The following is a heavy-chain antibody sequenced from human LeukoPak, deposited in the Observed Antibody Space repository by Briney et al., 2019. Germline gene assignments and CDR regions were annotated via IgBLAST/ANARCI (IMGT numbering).Heavy chain of an antibody. Sequence: GRSLRLSCAASGFTFSSYGMHWVRQAPGKGLEWVAVISYDGSNKYYADSVKGRFTISRDNSKNTLYLQMNSLRAEDTAVYYCAKAWSGTVGFDIWGQGTVVTVSS. J-gene: IGHJ3*02. CDR1: GFTFSSYG. CDR3: AKAWSGTVGFDI. CDR2: ISYDGSNK. V-gene: IGHV3-30*18. D-gene: IGHD3/OR15-3a*01.